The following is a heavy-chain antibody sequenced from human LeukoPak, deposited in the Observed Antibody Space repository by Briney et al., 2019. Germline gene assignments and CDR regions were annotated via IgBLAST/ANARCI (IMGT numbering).Heavy chain of an antibody. V-gene: IGHV5-51*03. J-gene: IGHJ4*02. CDR1: GYSFTSYW. CDR3: ARLAPSTYCSSTSCPDYFDY. D-gene: IGHD2-2*01. Sequence: PGESLKISCKGSGYSFTSYWIGWVRQMPGKGLEWMGIIYPGDSDTRYSPSFQGQVTISADKSISTAYLQWSSLKASDTAMYYCARLAPSTYCSSTSCPDYFDYWGQGTLVTVSS. CDR2: IYPGDSDT.